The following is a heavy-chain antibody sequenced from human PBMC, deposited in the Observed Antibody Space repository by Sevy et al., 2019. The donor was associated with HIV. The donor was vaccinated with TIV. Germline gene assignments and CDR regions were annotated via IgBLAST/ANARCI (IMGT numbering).Heavy chain of an antibody. D-gene: IGHD6-19*01. CDR1: GASIGSSGYY. Sequence: SETLSLTCSVSGASIGSSGYYWGWIRQPPGKGLEWIASIRYSGSTFYNPSLRSRVTISADTSKNQFSVKLNSVTAADTATYYCAGPTLTYSSGWTYYDYWGQGTVVTVSS. CDR2: IRYSGST. J-gene: IGHJ4*02. CDR3: AGPTLTYSSGWTYYDY. V-gene: IGHV4-39*01.